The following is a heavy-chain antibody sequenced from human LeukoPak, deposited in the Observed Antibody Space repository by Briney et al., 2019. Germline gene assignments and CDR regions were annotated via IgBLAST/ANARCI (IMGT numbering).Heavy chain of an antibody. V-gene: IGHV4-34*01. Sequence: SETLSLTCAVYGGSFSGYYWSWIRQPPGKGLEWIGEINHSGSTNYNPSLKSRVTISVDTSKNQFSLKLSSVTAADTAVYYCASFGLLIAAAGTRAEYFQHWGQGTLVTVSS. CDR1: GGSFSGYY. CDR3: ASFGLLIAAAGTRAEYFQH. D-gene: IGHD6-13*01. J-gene: IGHJ1*01. CDR2: INHSGST.